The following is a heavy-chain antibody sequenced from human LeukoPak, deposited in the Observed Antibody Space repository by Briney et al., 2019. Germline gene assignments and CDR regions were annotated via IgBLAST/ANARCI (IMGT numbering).Heavy chain of an antibody. CDR2: IYYSGST. J-gene: IGHJ5*02. CDR3: ARLLGP. CDR1: GGSISSHY. D-gene: IGHD1-26*01. Sequence: SETLSLTCTVSGGSISSHYWSWIRQPPGKGLEWIGYIYYSGSTNYNPSLESRVTISVDTSKNQFSLKLSSVTAADTAVYYCARLLGPWGQGTLVTVSS. V-gene: IGHV4-59*11.